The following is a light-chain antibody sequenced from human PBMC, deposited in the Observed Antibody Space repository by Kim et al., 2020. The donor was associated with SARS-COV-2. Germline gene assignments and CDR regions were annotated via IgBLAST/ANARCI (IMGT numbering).Light chain of an antibody. CDR3: QQYNNWPSYT. V-gene: IGKV3-15*01. Sequence: PGERACLACRARLMLSSHLALYQPHPGRPPRLVCYGASSRASYVPARFSGSGSGTEFTLTISSLQSEDFAVYYCQQYNNWPSYTFGQGTKLEI. CDR2: GAS. J-gene: IGKJ2*01. CDR1: LMLSSH.